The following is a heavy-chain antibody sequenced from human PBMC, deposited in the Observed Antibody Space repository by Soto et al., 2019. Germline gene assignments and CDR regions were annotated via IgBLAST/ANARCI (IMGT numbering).Heavy chain of an antibody. J-gene: IGHJ4*02. D-gene: IGHD2-21*01. CDR2: MFYSGTT. Sequence: PSQTLPLPCTVSGVSINSRAHSWGWTRQPPGKGLECIESMFYSGTTYYNPYVKSRITIAVDSSKNQFSMSLSSVTAADTAFYYCSRIEDCYNRLFDYWGQGIMVTVSS. CDR3: SRIEDCYNRLFDY. V-gene: IGHV4-39*01. CDR1: GVSINSRAHS.